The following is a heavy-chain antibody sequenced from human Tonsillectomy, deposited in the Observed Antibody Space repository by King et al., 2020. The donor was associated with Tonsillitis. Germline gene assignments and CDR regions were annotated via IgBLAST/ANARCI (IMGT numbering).Heavy chain of an antibody. J-gene: IGHJ4*02. CDR2: IYHSGST. CDR1: GYSISSGYY. Sequence: QLQESGPGLVKPSETLSLTCTDSGYSISSGYYWGWIRQPPGKGLEWIGSIYHSGSTYYNPSLKSRVTISVDTSKNQFSLKLSSVTAADTAVYYCARDDGYSSSWYFDYWGQGTLVTVSS. D-gene: IGHD6-13*01. V-gene: IGHV4-38-2*02. CDR3: ARDDGYSSSWYFDY.